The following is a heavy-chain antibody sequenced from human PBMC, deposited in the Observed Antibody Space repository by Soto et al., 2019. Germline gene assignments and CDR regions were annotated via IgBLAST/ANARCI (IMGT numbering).Heavy chain of an antibody. J-gene: IGHJ4*02. CDR1: GFTFSSYG. CDR3: ARDWRGDSSGYF. CDR2: ISYDGSNK. V-gene: IGHV3-30*03. D-gene: IGHD3-22*01. Sequence: GGSLRLSCAASGFTFSSYGMHWVRQAPGKGLEWVAVISYDGSNKYYADSVKGRFTVSRDNSKNTLYLQMNSLRAEDTAVYYCARDWRGDSSGYFWGQGTLVTVSS.